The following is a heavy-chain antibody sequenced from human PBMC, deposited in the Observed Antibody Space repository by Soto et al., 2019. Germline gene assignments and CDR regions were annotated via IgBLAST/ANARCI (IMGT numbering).Heavy chain of an antibody. CDR2: IKQDGSEK. CDR1: GFTFSSYW. J-gene: IGHJ4*02. Sequence: GSLRLSCAASGFTFSSYWMSWVRQAPGKGLEWVANIKQDGSEKYYVDSVKGRFTISRDNAKNSLYLQMNSLRAEDTAVYYCARTRRPYGYGFAADYWGQGALVTVSS. CDR3: ARTRRPYGYGFAADY. V-gene: IGHV3-7*01. D-gene: IGHD5-18*01.